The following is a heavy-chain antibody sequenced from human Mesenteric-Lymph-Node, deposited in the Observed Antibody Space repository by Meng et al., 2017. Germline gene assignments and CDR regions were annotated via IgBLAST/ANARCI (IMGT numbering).Heavy chain of an antibody. D-gene: IGHD3-22*01. V-gene: IGHV4-61*02. CDR2: IYSFGHT. CDR1: GDSISRSTNF. CDR3: ARNWDYDSLDA. Sequence: SETLSLTCTVSGDSISRSTNFWAWIRQPAGKGLEWIGRIYSFGHTNYNPSLKSRVTISVDASKNQFSLTLNSVTAADTAVYYCARNWDYDSLDAWSQGTLVTVSS. J-gene: IGHJ4*02.